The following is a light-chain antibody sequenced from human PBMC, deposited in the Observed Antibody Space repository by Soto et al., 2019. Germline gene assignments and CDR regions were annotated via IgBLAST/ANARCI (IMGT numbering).Light chain of an antibody. CDR2: GTS. CDR3: QQYGTSPRT. CDR1: QSVSSSF. V-gene: IGKV3-20*01. Sequence: EIVLTQSPGTLSLSPGERATLSCRASQSVSSSFLGWYQQKPGQAPRLPIYGTSSRATGIPDRFRGSVSGTDFHLMISSLEPGDFEVYFCQQYGTSPRTFVQGTNVEIK. J-gene: IGKJ1*01.